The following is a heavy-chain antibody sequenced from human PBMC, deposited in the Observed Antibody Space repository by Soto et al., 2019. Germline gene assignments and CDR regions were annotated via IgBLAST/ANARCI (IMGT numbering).Heavy chain of an antibody. V-gene: IGHV1-69*01. D-gene: IGHD5-12*01. CDR3: ARGRVNVDDFYYCGMDV. J-gene: IGHJ6*02. CDR2: IFTIFGTP. Sequence: QVQLVQSGTEVKNPGSSVKISCQVSGGTFSGFAFSWVRQAPGRGLEWMGDIFTIFGTPNYAQNFQGRVTITADESTSTTYMELSSLRSDDTAMYYCARGRVNVDDFYYCGMDVWGQGTTVTVSS. CDR1: GGTFSGFA.